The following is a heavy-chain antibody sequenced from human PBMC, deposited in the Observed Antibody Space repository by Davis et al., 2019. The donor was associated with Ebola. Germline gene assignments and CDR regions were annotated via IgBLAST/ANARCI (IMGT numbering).Heavy chain of an antibody. V-gene: IGHV1-69*04. D-gene: IGHD6-19*01. CDR3: AVSTVAGTGDRGWFDP. CDR2: IIIFVGTV. CDR1: GGTFSRYG. Sequence: AASVKVSCKASGGTFSRYGISWVRQAPGQGLEWMGRIIIFVGTVDYAHKFQGRVTITADKSTSTAYMELSSLRSEDTAMYYCAVSTVAGTGDRGWFDPWGQGTLVTVSS. J-gene: IGHJ5*02.